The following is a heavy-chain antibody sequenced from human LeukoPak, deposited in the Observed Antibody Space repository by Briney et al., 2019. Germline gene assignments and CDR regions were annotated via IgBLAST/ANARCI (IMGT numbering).Heavy chain of an antibody. CDR3: ANPPTATSFHY. D-gene: IGHD1-26*01. V-gene: IGHV3-23*01. CDR1: GFTFSNYW. Sequence: GRSLRLSCAASGFTFSNYWMHWVRQAPGKGLEWVSSINGRGGSTYYADSVKGRFTISRDNSKNTLYLQMNSLRAEDTAIYYCANPPTATSFHYWGQGTLVTVSS. J-gene: IGHJ4*02. CDR2: INGRGGST.